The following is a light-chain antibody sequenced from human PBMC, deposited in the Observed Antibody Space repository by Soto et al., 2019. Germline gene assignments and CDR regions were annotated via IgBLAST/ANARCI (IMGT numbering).Light chain of an antibody. CDR1: HSINSD. J-gene: IGKJ1*01. CDR3: QQYNTWPRT. V-gene: IGKV3-15*01. Sequence: EIVMTQSPATLSVSPGERATLPCRASHSINSDLAWYQQEPGQAPRLLIYDASTRATGIPARFSGSVSGTEFTLTISRLQSEDFAVYYWQQYNTWPRTFGQGTKVEI. CDR2: DAS.